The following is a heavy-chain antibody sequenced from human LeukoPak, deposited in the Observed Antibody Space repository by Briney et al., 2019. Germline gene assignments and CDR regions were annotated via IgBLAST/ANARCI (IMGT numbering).Heavy chain of an antibody. V-gene: IGHV4-34*01. CDR2: INHRGST. J-gene: IGHJ5*02. CDR3: ARFGYGSGSYCNWFDP. CDR1: GGSFSVYY. Sequence: SETLSLTCAVYGGSFSVYYWTWIRQPPGKGLEWIGEINHRGSTNHNPSLKSRVTISVDTSKNQFSLKLSSVTAADTAVYYCARFGYGSGSYCNWFDPWGQGTLVTVSS. D-gene: IGHD3-10*01.